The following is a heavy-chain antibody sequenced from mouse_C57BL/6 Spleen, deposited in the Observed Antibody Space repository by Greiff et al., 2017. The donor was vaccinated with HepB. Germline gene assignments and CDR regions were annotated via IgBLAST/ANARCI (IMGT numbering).Heavy chain of an antibody. Sequence: VQLQQSGAELVRPGASVKLSCTASGFNIKDDYMHWVKQRPEQGLEWIGWIDPENGDTEYASKFQGKATITADTSSNTAYLQLSSLTSEDTAVYYCTPAVVANYFDYWGQGTTLTVSS. CDR1: GFNIKDDY. D-gene: IGHD1-1*01. CDR2: IDPENGDT. CDR3: TPAVVANYFDY. J-gene: IGHJ2*01. V-gene: IGHV14-4*01.